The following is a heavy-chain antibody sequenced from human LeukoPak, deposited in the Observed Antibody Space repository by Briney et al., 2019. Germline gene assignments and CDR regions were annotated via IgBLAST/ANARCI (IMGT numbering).Heavy chain of an antibody. J-gene: IGHJ4*02. D-gene: IGHD6-13*01. CDR2: ITSSGGNT. V-gene: IGHV3-23*01. Sequence: GGSLRLSCAASGFTFTSYAMTWVRQPPGKGLEWVSTITSSGGNTYYADSVKGRFTISRDNPKNTLYLQMNSLRAEDTAIYYCANPLVRSSWLLDYWGRGTLVTVS. CDR3: ANPLVRSSWLLDY. CDR1: GFTFTSYA.